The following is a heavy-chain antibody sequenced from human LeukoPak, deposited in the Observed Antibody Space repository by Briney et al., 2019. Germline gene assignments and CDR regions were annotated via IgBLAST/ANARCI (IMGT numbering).Heavy chain of an antibody. Sequence: SETLSLTCDVSGGSVTSTNWWTWVRQPPGKGLEWIGEIYHSGSTNYNPSLKSRVTISVDKSKNQFSLKLSSVTAADTAVYYCARDLHGGNSFTSDWYFDLWGRGTLVTVSS. V-gene: IGHV4-4*02. J-gene: IGHJ2*01. CDR3: ARDLHGGNSFTSDWYFDL. CDR1: GGSVTSTNW. CDR2: IYHSGST. D-gene: IGHD4-23*01.